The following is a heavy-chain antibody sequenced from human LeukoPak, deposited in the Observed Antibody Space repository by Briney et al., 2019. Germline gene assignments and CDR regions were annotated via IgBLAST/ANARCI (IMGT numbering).Heavy chain of an antibody. V-gene: IGHV5-51*01. CDR1: GYNFTSYW. Sequence: GESLKISCKGSGYNFTSYWIGWVRQMPGKGLEWMGIIYPGDSDTRYSPSFQGQVTISADKSISTAYLQWSSLKASDTAMYYCARLKTGGYSYGAFDYWGQGTLVTVSS. J-gene: IGHJ4*02. CDR2: IYPGDSDT. D-gene: IGHD5-18*01. CDR3: ARLKTGGYSYGAFDY.